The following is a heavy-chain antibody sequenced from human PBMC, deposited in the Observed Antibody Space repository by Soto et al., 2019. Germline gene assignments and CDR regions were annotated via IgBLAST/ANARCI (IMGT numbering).Heavy chain of an antibody. J-gene: IGHJ6*03. D-gene: IGHD3-16*02. CDR3: ARGYGYIWGSYRYYYYYMDV. Sequence: SLTCAVYGGSFCGYYWSWIRQPPGKGLEWIGEINHSGSTNYNPSLKSRVTISVDTSKNQFSLKLSSVTAADTAVYYCARGYGYIWGSYRYYYYYMDVWGKGTTVTVSS. V-gene: IGHV4-34*01. CDR2: INHSGST. CDR1: GGSFCGYY.